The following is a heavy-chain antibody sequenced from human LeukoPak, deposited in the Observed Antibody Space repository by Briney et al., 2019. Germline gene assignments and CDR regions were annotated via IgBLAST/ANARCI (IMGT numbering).Heavy chain of an antibody. CDR1: GFTFSSYS. J-gene: IGHJ6*03. Sequence: GGSLRLSCAASGFTFSSYSMNWVRQAPGKGLEWASYISSSSSTIYYADSVKGRFTISRDNAKNSLYLQMNSLRAEDTAVYYCAREDNYYYYMDVWGKGTTVTVSS. V-gene: IGHV3-48*04. CDR3: AREDNYYYYMDV. CDR2: ISSSSSTI.